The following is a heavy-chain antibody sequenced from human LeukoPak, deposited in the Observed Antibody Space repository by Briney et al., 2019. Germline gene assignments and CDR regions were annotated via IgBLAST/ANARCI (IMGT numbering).Heavy chain of an antibody. CDR3: ARGGKLETSALAS. CDR2: INPDGSTT. Sequence: GGSLRLSCVASGFAFRNYWMYWVRQGPGKGLVWLSRINPDGSTTTYADSVKGRSTISRDNANRMLSLHINSLRVEDSAIYYFARGGKLETSALASWGQGILGVVSS. CDR1: GFAFRNYW. J-gene: IGHJ5*01. V-gene: IGHV3-74*01. D-gene: IGHD2-15*01.